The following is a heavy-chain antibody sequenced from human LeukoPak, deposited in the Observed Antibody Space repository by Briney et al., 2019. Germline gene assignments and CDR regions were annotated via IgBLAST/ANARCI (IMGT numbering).Heavy chain of an antibody. CDR3: ARDSVVIYAFDI. J-gene: IGHJ3*02. V-gene: IGHV4-39*07. D-gene: IGHD4-23*01. CDR1: GGSISSSSYY. CDR2: IYYSGST. Sequence: SETLSLTCTVSGGSISSSSYYWGWIRQPPGKGLEWIGSIYYSGSTYYNPSLKSRVTISVDTSKNQFSLKLSSVTAADTAVYYCARDSVVIYAFDIWSQGTMVTVSS.